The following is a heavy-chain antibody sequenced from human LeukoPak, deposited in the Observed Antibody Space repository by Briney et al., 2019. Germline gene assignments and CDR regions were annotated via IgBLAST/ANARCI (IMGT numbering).Heavy chain of an antibody. CDR3: AKDIVVVPAAILGY. CDR2: ISGSGLTT. V-gene: IGHV3-23*01. D-gene: IGHD2-2*01. J-gene: IGHJ4*02. Sequence: GGSLRLSCAASGFTFSGYTMNRVRQAPGKGPEWVSSISGSGLTTNYADSVKGRFTISRDNSKNTLYLQMNSLRAEDTAVYYCAKDIVVVPAAILGYWGQGTLVTVSS. CDR1: GFTFSGYT.